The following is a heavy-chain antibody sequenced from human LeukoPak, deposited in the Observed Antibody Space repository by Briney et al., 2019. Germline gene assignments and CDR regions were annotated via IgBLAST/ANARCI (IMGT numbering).Heavy chain of an antibody. CDR2: INHSGST. V-gene: IGHV4-34*01. Sequence: SETLSLTCAVYGGSFSGYYWSWIRQPPGKGLEWIGEINHSGSTNYNPSLKSRVTISVDTSKNQFSLKLSSVTAADTAVYYCARQGCWSVLRFLECQRGFDPWGQGTLVTVSS. J-gene: IGHJ5*02. D-gene: IGHD3-3*01. CDR1: GGSFSGYY. CDR3: ARQGCWSVLRFLECQRGFDP.